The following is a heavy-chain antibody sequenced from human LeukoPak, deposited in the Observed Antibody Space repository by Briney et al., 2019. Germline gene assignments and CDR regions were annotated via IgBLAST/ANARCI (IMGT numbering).Heavy chain of an antibody. J-gene: IGHJ4*02. V-gene: IGHV3-53*01. CDR3: ARDLSARYSGYDWEFDY. D-gene: IGHD5-12*01. CDR1: GFTVSSNY. Sequence: GGSLRLSCAASGFTVSSNYMNWVRQAPGKGLEWVSVIYSGGSTYYADSVKGRFTISSDNSKNTLYLQMNSLRAEDTAVYYCARDLSARYSGYDWEFDYWGQGTLVTVSS. CDR2: IYSGGST.